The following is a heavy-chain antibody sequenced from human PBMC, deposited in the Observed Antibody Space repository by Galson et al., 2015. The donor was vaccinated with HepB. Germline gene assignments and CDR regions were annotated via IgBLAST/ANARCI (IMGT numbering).Heavy chain of an antibody. D-gene: IGHD5-18*01. CDR2: ISYDGSNK. CDR1: GFTFSSYG. CDR3: AKDGSGYNLYSYFAL. J-gene: IGHJ2*01. V-gene: IGHV3-30*18. Sequence: SLRLSCAAAGFTFSSYGMHWVRQAPGKGLEWVAVISYDGSNKYYADSVKGRFTISRDNSKNTLYLQMNSLRAEDTAVYYCAKDGSGYNLYSYFALWCRGTLVTVSS.